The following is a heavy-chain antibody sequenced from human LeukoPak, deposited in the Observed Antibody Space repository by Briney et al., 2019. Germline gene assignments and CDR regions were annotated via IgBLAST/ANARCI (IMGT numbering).Heavy chain of an antibody. V-gene: IGHV3-23*01. Sequence: GGSLRLSCAASGFTFSSYAMSWVRQAPGKGLEWVSAISGSGGSTYYADSVKGRFTISRDNSKNTLHLQMNSLRAEDTAVYYCAKAREGSGGYYFDYWGQGTLVTVSS. CDR1: GFTFSSYA. D-gene: IGHD3-22*01. J-gene: IGHJ4*02. CDR2: ISGSGGST. CDR3: AKAREGSGGYYFDY.